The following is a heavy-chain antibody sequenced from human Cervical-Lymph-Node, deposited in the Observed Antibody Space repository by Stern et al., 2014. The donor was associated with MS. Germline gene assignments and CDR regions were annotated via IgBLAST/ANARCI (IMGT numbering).Heavy chain of an antibody. V-gene: IGHV1-46*04. CDR3: ARGDEEQLAPPPY. CDR2: INPSVGST. D-gene: IGHD6-6*01. CDR1: GYTFTNYY. Sequence: VQLVESGAEVKKPGASVKVSCKASGYTFTNYYMHWVRQAPGQGLEWMGIINPSVGSTSYAQKLQGRVTMTSDTSTSTVYMELSSLRSDDTAVYYCARGDEEQLAPPPYWGQGTLVTVSS. J-gene: IGHJ4*02.